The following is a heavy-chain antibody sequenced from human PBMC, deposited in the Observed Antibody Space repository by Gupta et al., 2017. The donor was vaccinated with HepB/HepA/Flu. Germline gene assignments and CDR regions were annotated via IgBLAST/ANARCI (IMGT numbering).Heavy chain of an antibody. CDR3: ARDQGRVGMDV. CDR2: INPSGGST. J-gene: IGHJ6*04. V-gene: IGHV1-46*01. Sequence: QVQLVQSGAEVKKPGASVKVSCKASGYTFTSYYMHWVRQAPGQGLEWMGIINPSGGSTSYAQKFQGRVTMTRDTSTSTVYMELSSLRSEDTAVYYGARDQGRVGMDVWGKGTTVTVSS. CDR1: GYTFTSYY.